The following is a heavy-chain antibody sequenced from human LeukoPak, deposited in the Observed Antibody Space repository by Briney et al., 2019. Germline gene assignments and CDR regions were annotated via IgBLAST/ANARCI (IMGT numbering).Heavy chain of an antibody. V-gene: IGHV4-39*01. CDR2: IYHSGTT. CDR3: ARLERTTVGWFDP. D-gene: IGHD4-11*01. J-gene: IGHJ5*02. Sequence: PSETLSLTCTVSGGSISSSRSYWGWMRQPPRKGLEWIGSIYHSGTTYYNPSLRSRVTISVDTSRNQFSLRLSSVTAADTAVFYCARLERTTVGWFDPWGQGTLVTVSS. CDR1: GGSISSSRSY.